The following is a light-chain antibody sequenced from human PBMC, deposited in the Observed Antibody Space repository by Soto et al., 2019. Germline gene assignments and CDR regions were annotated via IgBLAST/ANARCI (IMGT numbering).Light chain of an antibody. CDR2: DVS. J-gene: IGLJ2*01. CDR1: SSDVGGYNY. Sequence: QSVLTQPASVSGSPGQSITISCTGTSSDVGGYNYVSWYQQHPGKAPKLMIYDVSNRPSGVSNRFSGSKSGNTASLSISGLQAEDEADYYCSSYTSSITLVFGGGNKVTVL. V-gene: IGLV2-14*03. CDR3: SSYTSSITLV.